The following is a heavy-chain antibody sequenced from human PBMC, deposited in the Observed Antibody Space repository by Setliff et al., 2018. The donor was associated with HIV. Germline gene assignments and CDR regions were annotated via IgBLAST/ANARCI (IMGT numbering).Heavy chain of an antibody. CDR2: INHSGST. CDR3: ARVDCSGTSCYRDSYYYMDV. D-gene: IGHD2-2*01. CDR1: GGSFSGYY. V-gene: IGHV4-34*01. J-gene: IGHJ6*03. Sequence: SETLSLTCAVYGGSFSGYYWSWIRQPPGKGLEWIGEINHSGSTNYNPSLKSRVTISVDTSKNQFSLKLSSVTAADTAVYYCARVDCSGTSCYRDSYYYMDVWGKGTTVTVS.